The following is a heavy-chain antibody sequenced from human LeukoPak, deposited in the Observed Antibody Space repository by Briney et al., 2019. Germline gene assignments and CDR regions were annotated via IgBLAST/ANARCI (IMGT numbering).Heavy chain of an antibody. Sequence: ASVKVSCKASGYTFTIYYMHWVRQAPGQGLEGMGGINPNSGATSYAQRFQGRVTMTRDTSISTAYMELSGLTSDDTAVYYCARNPPYWTSTSCYNDYWGQGTLVTVSS. CDR2: INPNSGAT. CDR1: GYTFTIYY. J-gene: IGHJ4*02. CDR3: ARNPPYWTSTSCYNDY. V-gene: IGHV1-2*02. D-gene: IGHD2-2*02.